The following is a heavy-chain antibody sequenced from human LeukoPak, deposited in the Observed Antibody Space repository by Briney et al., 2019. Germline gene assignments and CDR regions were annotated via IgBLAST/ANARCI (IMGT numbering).Heavy chain of an antibody. CDR1: GGSISSYY. CDR2: IYTSGST. J-gene: IGHJ2*01. CDR3: ASRPGYCSGGSCYSPWYFDP. Sequence: PSETLSLTCTVSGGSISSYYWSWIRQPPGKGLEWIGYIYTSGSTNYNPSLKSRVTISVDTSKNQFSLKLSSVTAADTAVYYCASRPGYCSGGSCYSPWYFDPWGRGTLVTVSS. D-gene: IGHD2-15*01. V-gene: IGHV4-4*09.